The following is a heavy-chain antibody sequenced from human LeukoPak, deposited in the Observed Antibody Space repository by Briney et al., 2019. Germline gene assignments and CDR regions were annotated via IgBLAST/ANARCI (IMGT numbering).Heavy chain of an antibody. Sequence: PSETLSLTCTVSGVFITSSSYYWGWLRQPPGKGLEWVGYIYYSGSTNYNSSLKSRVTISVDTSKNQFSLKLSSVTAADTAVYYCARDPSHRYGSGSYYYYYMDVWGKGTTVTVSS. V-gene: IGHV4-61*01. CDR3: ARDPSHRYGSGSYYYYYMDV. D-gene: IGHD3-10*01. CDR1: GVFITSSSYY. J-gene: IGHJ6*03. CDR2: IYYSGST.